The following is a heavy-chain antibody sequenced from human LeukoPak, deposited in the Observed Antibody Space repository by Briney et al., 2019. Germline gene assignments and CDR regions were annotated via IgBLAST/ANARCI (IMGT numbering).Heavy chain of an antibody. CDR1: GFSLSTSGVG. CDR3: ARPIGGYCSRPTCGACFDP. D-gene: IGHD2-2*01. J-gene: IGHJ5*02. Sequence: ESGPTLVNPTQTLTLTCTFSGFSLSTSGVGVGWIRQPPGKALEWLALIYWNDDKRYSPSLKSRLTITKDTSKNQVVLTMHNMAPGETATYSCARPIGGYCSRPTCGACFDPGGQGPVVTVSS. CDR2: IYWNDDK. V-gene: IGHV2-5*01.